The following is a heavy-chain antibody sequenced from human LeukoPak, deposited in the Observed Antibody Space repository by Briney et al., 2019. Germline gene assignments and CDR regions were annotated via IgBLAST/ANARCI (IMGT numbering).Heavy chain of an antibody. J-gene: IGHJ5*02. CDR3: ARDYDYVWGSHSYNWFDP. CDR2: INSDGSRT. Sequence: GGSLRLSCAASGFTFSSYWMQWVRQAPGKGLVWVSRINSDGSRTNYADSVKGGFTISRDNANNTLYLQMNSLRAEDTAVYYCARDYDYVWGSHSYNWFDPWGQGTLVTVSS. CDR1: GFTFSSYW. V-gene: IGHV3-74*01. D-gene: IGHD3-16*01.